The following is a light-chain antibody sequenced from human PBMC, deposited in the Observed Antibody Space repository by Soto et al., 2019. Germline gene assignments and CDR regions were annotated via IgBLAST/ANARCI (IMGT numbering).Light chain of an antibody. J-gene: IGKJ1*01. CDR2: AAS. V-gene: IGKV1-39*01. CDR3: QQSYISPLT. Sequence: DIQMTQSTSSLSASVGDSVTISCRASQSIRTYLNCYQQKPGRAPKLQIYAASNLQSGVPSRFRGSGSGTDFTLTIRSLQPEDFATYFCQQSYISPLTFGQGTKVDIK. CDR1: QSIRTY.